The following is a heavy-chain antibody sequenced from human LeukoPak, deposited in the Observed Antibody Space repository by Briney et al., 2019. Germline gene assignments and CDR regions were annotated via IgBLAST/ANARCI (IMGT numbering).Heavy chain of an antibody. D-gene: IGHD3-22*01. CDR3: ARLGRDSSGSTY. Sequence: PSETLSLTCAVSGGSISSSSYYWGWIRQPPGKGLEWIGSIYYSGSTYYNPSLKSRVTISVDTSKNQFSLKLSSVAAADTAVYYCARLGRDSSGSTYWGQGTLVTVSS. CDR2: IYYSGST. J-gene: IGHJ4*02. V-gene: IGHV4-39*01. CDR1: GGSISSSSYY.